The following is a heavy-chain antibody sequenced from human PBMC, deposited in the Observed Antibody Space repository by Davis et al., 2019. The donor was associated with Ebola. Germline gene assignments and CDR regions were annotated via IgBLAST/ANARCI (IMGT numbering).Heavy chain of an antibody. D-gene: IGHD2-2*01. V-gene: IGHV1-69*13. CDR3: SRGNVVPVPAAVTVYYYGMDV. J-gene: IGHJ6*04. Sequence: SVKVSCKTSGGTFSSYGVNWVRQVPGKGLEWLGGIIPMFDTVNYAQNFQDRLTISADESTTIIYMELSSLQSADTAVYFCSRGNVVPVPAAVTVYYYGMDVWGKGTAVTVSS. CDR1: GGTFSSYG. CDR2: IIPMFDTV.